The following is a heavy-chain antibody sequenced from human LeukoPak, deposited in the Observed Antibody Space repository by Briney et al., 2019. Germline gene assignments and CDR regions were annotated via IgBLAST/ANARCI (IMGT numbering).Heavy chain of an antibody. CDR1: GYTFTGYY. CDR3: ASYITIFGVVFI. V-gene: IGHV1-2*02. D-gene: IGHD3-3*01. J-gene: IGHJ4*02. Sequence: ASVKVSCKASGYTFTGYYMHWVRQAPGQGLEWMGWINPNSGGTNYAQKFQGRVTTTRDTSISTAYMELSRLRSDDTAVYYCASYITIFGVVFIWGQGTLVTVSS. CDR2: INPNSGGT.